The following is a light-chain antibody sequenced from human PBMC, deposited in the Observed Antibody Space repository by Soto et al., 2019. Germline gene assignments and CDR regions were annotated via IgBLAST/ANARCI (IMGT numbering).Light chain of an antibody. J-gene: IGKJ5*01. Sequence: DIQMTQSPSSLSASVGDRVTITCHASQDISNYLNWYQQKPGKAPKLLIYDASNLETGVPSRFSGSGSGTDFTFTISSLQPEDIATYYCQQYDNLPPLGQGTRLEIK. V-gene: IGKV1-33*01. CDR3: QQYDNLPP. CDR2: DAS. CDR1: QDISNY.